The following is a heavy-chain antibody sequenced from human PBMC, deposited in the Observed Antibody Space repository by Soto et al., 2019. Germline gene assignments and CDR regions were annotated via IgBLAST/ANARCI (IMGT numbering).Heavy chain of an antibody. CDR3: ARVDTAMVTASY. D-gene: IGHD5-18*01. CDR1: GYSFSSYA. CDR2: ISAHNGKT. Sequence: ASVKVSCKASGYSFSSYAMSWVRQAPGQGLEWMGWISAHNGKTSYPQKLQGRVTMTTDTSTSTAYMELRSLRSDDTAVYYCARVDTAMVTASYWGQGTLVTVSS. V-gene: IGHV1-18*01. J-gene: IGHJ4*02.